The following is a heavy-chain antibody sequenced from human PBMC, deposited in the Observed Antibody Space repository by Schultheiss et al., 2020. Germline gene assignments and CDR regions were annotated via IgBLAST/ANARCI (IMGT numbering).Heavy chain of an antibody. V-gene: IGHV4-39*01. D-gene: IGHD3-22*01. J-gene: IGHJ4*02. CDR3: AKGQKDGHYYYDSSGYPPGY. Sequence: SETLSLTCAVSGGSISSSNWWSWVRQPPGKGLEWIGSLYYSGSIYYNLSLKSRVTISVDTSKNQFSLKLSSVTAADTAVYYCAKGQKDGHYYYDSSGYPPGYWGQGTLVTVSS. CDR2: LYYSGSI. CDR1: GGSISSSNW.